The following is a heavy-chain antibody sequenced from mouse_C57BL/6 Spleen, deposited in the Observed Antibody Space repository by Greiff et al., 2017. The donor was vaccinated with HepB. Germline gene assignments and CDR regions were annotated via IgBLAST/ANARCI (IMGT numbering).Heavy chain of an antibody. D-gene: IGHD2-5*01. CDR3: TGGSSNYDWYFDV. Sequence: EVKLLESGGGLVQPGGSMKLSCVASGFTFSNYWMNWVRQSPEKGLEWVAQIRLKSDNYATHYAESVKGRITISRDDSNSSVYMQMNNVRAVDTGIYYCTGGSSNYDWYFDVWGTGATVTVSS. CDR1: GFTFSNYW. CDR2: IRLKSDNYAT. V-gene: IGHV6-3*01. J-gene: IGHJ1*03.